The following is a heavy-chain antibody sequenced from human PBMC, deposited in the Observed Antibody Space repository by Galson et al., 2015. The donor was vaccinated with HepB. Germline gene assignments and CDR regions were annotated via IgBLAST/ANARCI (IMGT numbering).Heavy chain of an antibody. V-gene: IGHV1-18*01. CDR2: ISGYNGNT. Sequence: SVKVSCKASGYSFTSYGISWVRQAPGQGLEWMGWISGYNGNTNYAHKLQGRVTMTTDTSTSTAYMELSSLRSEDTAVYYCARDLVLRFLEWLPNANYYYYGMDVWGQGTTVTVSS. D-gene: IGHD3-3*01. J-gene: IGHJ6*02. CDR1: GYSFTSYG. CDR3: ARDLVLRFLEWLPNANYYYYGMDV.